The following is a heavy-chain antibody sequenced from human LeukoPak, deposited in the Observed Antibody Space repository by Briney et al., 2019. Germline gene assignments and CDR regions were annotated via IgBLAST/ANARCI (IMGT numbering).Heavy chain of an antibody. V-gene: IGHV1-69*05. Sequence: GASVKASCKASGGTFSSYAISWVRQAPGQGLEWMGGIIPIFGTANYAQKFQGRVTITTDESTSTAYMELSSLRSEDTAVYYCARATYYYDSNTPYGYFDYWGQGTLVTVSS. CDR3: ARATYYYDSNTPYGYFDY. J-gene: IGHJ4*02. CDR2: IIPIFGTA. D-gene: IGHD3-22*01. CDR1: GGTFSSYA.